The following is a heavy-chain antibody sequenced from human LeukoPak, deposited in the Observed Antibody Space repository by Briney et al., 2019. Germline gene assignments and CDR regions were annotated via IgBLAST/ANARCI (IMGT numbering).Heavy chain of an antibody. Sequence: ASVKVSCKASGYTFTGYYMHWVRQAPGQGLEWMGWINPNSGGTNYAQKFQGRVTMTTDTSTSTAYMELRSLRSDDTAVYYCAREYCSSTSCYGYGYAFDIWGQGTMVTVSS. D-gene: IGHD2-2*01. V-gene: IGHV1-2*02. CDR2: INPNSGGT. J-gene: IGHJ3*02. CDR1: GYTFTGYY. CDR3: AREYCSSTSCYGYGYAFDI.